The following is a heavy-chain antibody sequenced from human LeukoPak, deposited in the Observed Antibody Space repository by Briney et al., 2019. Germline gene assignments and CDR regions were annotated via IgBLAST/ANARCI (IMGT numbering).Heavy chain of an antibody. CDR2: IYPGDSDT. D-gene: IGHD1-14*01. Sequence: GESLKISCKGSGYTFTNYWIGWVRQMPGKGLEWIGIIYPGDSDTRYSPSFQGHVTISADKSINTAYLQWSSLMASDTAMYYCASRGIYGMDVWGQGTTVTVSS. CDR3: ASRGIYGMDV. V-gene: IGHV5-51*06. CDR1: GYTFTNYW. J-gene: IGHJ6*02.